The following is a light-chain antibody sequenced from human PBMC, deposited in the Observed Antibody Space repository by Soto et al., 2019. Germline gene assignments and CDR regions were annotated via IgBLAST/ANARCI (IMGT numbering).Light chain of an antibody. CDR2: GAS. CDR3: QQYNNWPPST. J-gene: IGKJ1*01. V-gene: IGKV3-15*01. CDR1: QSVAGN. Sequence: EIVMTQSPATLSVSPGERATLSCRASQSVAGNLAWFQHKPGQAPRLLIHGASTRATGIPARFSGSGSGTDFTLTISSLQSEDFAVYYCQQYNNWPPSTLGQGTKV.